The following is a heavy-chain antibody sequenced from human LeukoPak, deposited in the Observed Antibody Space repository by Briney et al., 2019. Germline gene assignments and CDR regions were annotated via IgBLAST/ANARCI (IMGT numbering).Heavy chain of an antibody. Sequence: KPSETLSLTCAVYGGSFSGYYWSWIRQPPGKGLEWIGEINHSGSTNYNPSLKSRVTISVDTSKNQFSLKLSSVTAADTAVYYCAGSSGFDNWFDPWGQGTLVTVSS. J-gene: IGHJ5*02. CDR2: INHSGST. D-gene: IGHD6-6*01. CDR1: GGSFSGYY. V-gene: IGHV4-34*01. CDR3: AGSSGFDNWFDP.